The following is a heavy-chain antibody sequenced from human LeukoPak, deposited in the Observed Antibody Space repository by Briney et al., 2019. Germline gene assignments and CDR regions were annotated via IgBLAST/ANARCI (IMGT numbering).Heavy chain of an antibody. CDR3: ARGLDGSYYGDWFDR. CDR2: IIPILGIA. J-gene: IGHJ5*02. D-gene: IGHD1-26*01. V-gene: IGHV1-69*10. Sequence: ASVTVSCMASGGTFSSYAISWVRQAPGQGLEWMGRIIPILGIANYAKKFQGRVTITADKSTSTAYMELSSLRSEDTAVYYCARGLDGSYYGDWFDRWGQGTLVTVSS. CDR1: GGTFSSYA.